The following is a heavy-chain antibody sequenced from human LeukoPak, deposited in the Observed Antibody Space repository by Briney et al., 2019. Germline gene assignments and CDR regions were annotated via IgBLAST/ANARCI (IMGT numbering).Heavy chain of an antibody. CDR1: GDTSSNNY. J-gene: IGHJ3*02. Sequence: ASVKVSCKASGDTSSNNYVQWVRQAPGQGLEWMGIIHPSGGSTTYAQKFQGRVTMTRDTSTSTVYMELSSLRSEDTAVYYCARVRFSSGWYIAFDMWGQGTMVTVSS. CDR3: ARVRFSSGWYIAFDM. V-gene: IGHV1-46*01. D-gene: IGHD6-19*01. CDR2: IHPSGGST.